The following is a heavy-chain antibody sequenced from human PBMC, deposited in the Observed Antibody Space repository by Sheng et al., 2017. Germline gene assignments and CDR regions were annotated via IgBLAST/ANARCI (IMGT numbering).Heavy chain of an antibody. CDR1: GFTFSSYT. Sequence: EVQLVESGGGLVQPGGSLRLSCAASGFTFSSYTMSWVRQAPGKGLEWVSGISGNGGSTDYANSVKGRFTISRDNSKNTLYLQMNSLRAEDSAAYYCARDRDVSDWWYFQYWGQGTLVTVSS. V-gene: IGHV3-23*04. CDR2: ISGNGGST. D-gene: IGHD6-19*01. J-gene: IGHJ1*01. CDR3: ARDRDVSDWWYFQY.